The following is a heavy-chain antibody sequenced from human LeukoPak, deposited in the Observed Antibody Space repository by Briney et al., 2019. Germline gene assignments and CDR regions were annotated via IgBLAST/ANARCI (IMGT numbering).Heavy chain of an antibody. CDR3: ARSPQREYSYHFDY. CDR2: IYSGGST. V-gene: IGHV3-66*01. Sequence: PGRSLRLSCAASGFTFSNHAMHWVRQAPGKGLEWVSVIYSGGSTYYADSVKGRFTISRDNSKNTLYLQMNSLRAEDTAVYYCARSPQREYSYHFDYWGQGTLVTVSS. D-gene: IGHD5-18*01. J-gene: IGHJ4*02. CDR1: GFTFSNHA.